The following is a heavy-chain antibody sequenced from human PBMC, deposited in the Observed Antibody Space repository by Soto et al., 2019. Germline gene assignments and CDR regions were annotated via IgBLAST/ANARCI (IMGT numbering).Heavy chain of an antibody. CDR2: IYPGDSDT. CDR3: AKGGWLDGYNAPLYS. Sequence: GESLKISCKGSGYSFTSYWIGWVRQMPGKGLEWMGIIYPGDSDTRYSPSFQGQVTISADKSISTAYLQWSSLRPEDSALYYCAKGGWLDGYNAPLYSWGQGALVTVSS. D-gene: IGHD6-19*01. CDR1: GYSFTSYW. V-gene: IGHV5-51*01. J-gene: IGHJ4*02.